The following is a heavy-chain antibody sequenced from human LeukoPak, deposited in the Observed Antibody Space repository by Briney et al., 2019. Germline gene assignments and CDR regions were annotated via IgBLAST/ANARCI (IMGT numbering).Heavy chain of an antibody. V-gene: IGHV4-34*01. Sequence: SETLSLTCAVYGGSFSGYYWSWIRQPPGKGLEWMGEVNHSGSTNYNPSLKSRVTISVDTSKNQFSLKLSSVTAADTAVYYCARQERDYDFWSGYHNGDYWGQGTLVTVSS. J-gene: IGHJ4*02. CDR2: VNHSGST. CDR1: GGSFSGYY. D-gene: IGHD3-3*01. CDR3: ARQERDYDFWSGYHNGDY.